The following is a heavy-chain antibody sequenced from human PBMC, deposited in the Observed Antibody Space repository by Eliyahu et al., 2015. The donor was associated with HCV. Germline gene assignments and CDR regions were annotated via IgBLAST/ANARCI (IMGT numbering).Heavy chain of an antibody. CDR2: FNSDGSST. V-gene: IGHV3-74*01. Sequence: EVQLVESGGGLVQPGGSLRLSCAASGFTFSSYLDALGPPSSREGAGVCLSCFNSDGSSTTYADSVKGRFTISRDNAENTLYLQMNSLRAEDTAVYYCARGYYAMDVWGQGTTVTVSS. CDR3: ARGYYAMDV. CDR1: GFTFSSYL. D-gene: IGHD6-13*01. J-gene: IGHJ6*02.